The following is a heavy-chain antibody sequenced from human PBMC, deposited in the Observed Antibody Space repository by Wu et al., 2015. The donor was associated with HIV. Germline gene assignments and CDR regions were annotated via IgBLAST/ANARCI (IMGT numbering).Heavy chain of an antibody. Sequence: QVQLVQSGAEVKKPGSSVKVSCKASGGTFSSYAISWVRQAPGQGLEWMGRIIPIFGTANYAQKFQGRVTITADESTSTAYMELSSLRSEDTAVYYCARGCGGYYYDSSGYFCLDYWGQGTLVTASS. J-gene: IGHJ4*02. D-gene: IGHD3-22*01. CDR3: ARGCGGYYYDSSGYFCLDY. CDR1: GGTFSSYA. V-gene: IGHV1-69*13. CDR2: IIPIFGTA.